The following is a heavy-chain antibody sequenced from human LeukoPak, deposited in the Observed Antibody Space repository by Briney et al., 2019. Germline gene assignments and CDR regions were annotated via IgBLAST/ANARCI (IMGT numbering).Heavy chain of an antibody. CDR1: GFTFSSYS. CDR3: ARDLSPRIAVVQQLVSSVDY. CDR2: ISSSSSTI. V-gene: IGHV3-48*01. J-gene: IGHJ4*02. D-gene: IGHD6-13*01. Sequence: GGSLRLSCAASGFTFSSYSMNWVRQAPGKGLEWVSYISSSSSTIYYADSMKGRFTISRDNAKNSLYLQMNSLRAEDTAVYYCARDLSPRIAVVQQLVSSVDYWGQGTLVTVSS.